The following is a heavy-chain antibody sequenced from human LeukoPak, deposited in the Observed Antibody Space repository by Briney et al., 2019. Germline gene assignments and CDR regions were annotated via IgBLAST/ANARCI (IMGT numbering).Heavy chain of an antibody. D-gene: IGHD3/OR15-3a*01. V-gene: IGHV1-69*13. J-gene: IGHJ6*02. Sequence: AASVKVSCKASGGTFSSYAISWVRQAPGQGLEWMGGIIPIFGTANYAQKFQGRVTITADESTSTAYMELGSLRSEDTAVYYCARGLGWTPVYYYYGMDVWGQGTTVTVSS. CDR1: GGTFSSYA. CDR3: ARGLGWTPVYYYYGMDV. CDR2: IIPIFGTA.